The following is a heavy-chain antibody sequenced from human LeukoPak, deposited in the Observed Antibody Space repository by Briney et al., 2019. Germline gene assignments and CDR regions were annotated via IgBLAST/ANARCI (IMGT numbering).Heavy chain of an antibody. V-gene: IGHV3-23*01. Sequence: QPGGSLRLSCATSGFTFSNYGMHWVRQAPGKGLEWVSAISNNGGYTYYADSVQGRFTISRDNSKSTLCLQMNSLRAEDTAVYYCAKQLGYCSDGSCYFPYWGQGTLVTVSS. J-gene: IGHJ4*02. D-gene: IGHD2-15*01. CDR1: GFTFSNYG. CDR3: AKQLGYCSDGSCYFPY. CDR2: ISNNGGYT.